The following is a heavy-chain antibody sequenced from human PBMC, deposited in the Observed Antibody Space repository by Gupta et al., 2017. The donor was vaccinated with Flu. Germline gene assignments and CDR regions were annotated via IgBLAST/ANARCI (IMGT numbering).Heavy chain of an antibody. V-gene: IGHV4-61*02. CDR3: ARGGGYSYGGTFDY. D-gene: IGHD5-18*01. J-gene: IGHJ4*02. Sequence: SLKSRVTISVDTSKNQFSLKLSSVTAADTAVYYCARGGGYSYGGTFDYWGQGTLVTVSS.